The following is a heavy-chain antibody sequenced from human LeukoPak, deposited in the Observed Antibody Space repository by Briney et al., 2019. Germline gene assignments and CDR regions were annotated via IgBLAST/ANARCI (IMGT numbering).Heavy chain of an antibody. V-gene: IGHV1-69*13. Sequence: ASVKVSCKASGGTFSSYAISWVRQAPGQGLEWMGGIIPIFGTANYAQKFQGRVTITADESTSIAYMELSSLRSEDTAVYYCARDADLNGLLDYWGQGTLVTVSS. CDR3: ARDADLNGLLDY. CDR2: IIPIFGTA. J-gene: IGHJ4*02. D-gene: IGHD5-12*01. CDR1: GGTFSSYA.